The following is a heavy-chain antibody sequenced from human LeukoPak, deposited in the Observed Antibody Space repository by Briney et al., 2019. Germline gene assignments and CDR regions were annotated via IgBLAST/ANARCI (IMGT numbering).Heavy chain of an antibody. V-gene: IGHV4-4*02. CDR2: VHLSGAA. D-gene: IGHD1-26*01. CDR1: GGSITTTNW. CDR3: TRESGAFSPFGF. Sequence: SETLSLTCAVSGGSITTTNWWSWVRQPPGKGLEWIGEVHLSGAANYNPSLESRVSMSIDKSKNHLSLEVTSVTAADTAIYYCTRESGAFSPFGFWGQGTLLTVSS. J-gene: IGHJ4*02.